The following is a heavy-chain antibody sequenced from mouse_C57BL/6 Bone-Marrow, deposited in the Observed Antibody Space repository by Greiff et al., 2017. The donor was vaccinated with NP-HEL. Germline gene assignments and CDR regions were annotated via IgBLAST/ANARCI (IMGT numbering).Heavy chain of an antibody. CDR3: ARWGGNYEAY. J-gene: IGHJ3*01. D-gene: IGHD2-1*01. V-gene: IGHV1-81*01. Sequence: QVQLQQSGAELARPGASVKLSCKASGYTFTSSGISWVKQRTGQGLEWIGEIYPRSGNTYYNEKFKGKATLTADKSSSTAYMELRSLTSEDSAVYFCARWGGNYEAYWGQGTLVTVSA. CDR2: IYPRSGNT. CDR1: GYTFTSSG.